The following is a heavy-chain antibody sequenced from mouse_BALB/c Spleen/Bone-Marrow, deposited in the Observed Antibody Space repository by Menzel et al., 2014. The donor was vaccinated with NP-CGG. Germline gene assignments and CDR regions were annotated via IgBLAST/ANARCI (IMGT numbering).Heavy chain of an antibody. CDR3: ARVYVCDAWFAY. D-gene: IGHD2-2*01. Sequence: EVKLVGSGPELVKPGASVKISCKASGFSFTGFFLNWVMQSRGKSLEWIGRINPYNGDTFYNPKFEGKATLNVDESSGKAHIELQSLASEYSAVYYCARVYVCDAWFAYWGQGTLVTVSA. CDR1: GFSFTGFF. CDR2: INPYNGDT. J-gene: IGHJ3*01. V-gene: IGHV1-20*02.